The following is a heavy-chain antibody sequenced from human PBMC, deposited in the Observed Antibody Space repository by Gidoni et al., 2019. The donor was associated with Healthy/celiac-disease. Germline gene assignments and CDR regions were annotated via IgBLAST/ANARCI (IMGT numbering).Heavy chain of an antibody. CDR3: ASPDSSSWYQDAFDI. V-gene: IGHV1-69*01. CDR1: GGTFSSYA. Sequence: QVQLVQSGAEVKQPGSSVTVSCKASGGTFSSYAISWVRQAPGQGLEWMGGIIPIFGTANYAQKFQGRVTITADESTSTAYMELSSLRSEDTAVYYCASPDSSSWYQDAFDIWGQGTMVTVSS. CDR2: IIPIFGTA. J-gene: IGHJ3*02. D-gene: IGHD6-13*01.